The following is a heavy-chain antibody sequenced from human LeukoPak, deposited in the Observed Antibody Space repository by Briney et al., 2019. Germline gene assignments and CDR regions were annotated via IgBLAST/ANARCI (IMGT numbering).Heavy chain of an antibody. J-gene: IGHJ5*02. D-gene: IGHD2-15*01. CDR1: GRSISSSSYY. Sequence: KASETLSLTCTVSGRSISSSSYYWGWTRQPPGKGLEWIGSIYYSESTYYNPSLQSRLTISVDTSKHLFSLKLDSVTALDMDVYYLARHRASSGGSCYRWFDPWGQGTLVTVSS. CDR2: IYYSEST. V-gene: IGHV4-39*01. CDR3: ARHRASSGGSCYRWFDP.